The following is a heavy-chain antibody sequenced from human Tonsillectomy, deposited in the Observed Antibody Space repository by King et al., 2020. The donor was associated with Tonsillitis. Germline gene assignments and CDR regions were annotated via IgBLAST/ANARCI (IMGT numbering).Heavy chain of an antibody. CDR2: ISYGGNT. D-gene: IGHD4-11*01. J-gene: IGHJ6*03. CDR3: ARLTLTVFYYYYMDV. Sequence: QLQESGPGLGKPSETLSLTCTVSGGSISSSTYYLCWIRQPPGKGLAWIGCISYGGNTYYNPSLKSRATISVDTSKDQFSLKLSSVTAADTAVYYCARLTLTVFYYYYMDVWGKGTTVTVSS. CDR1: GGSISSSTYY. V-gene: IGHV4-39*01.